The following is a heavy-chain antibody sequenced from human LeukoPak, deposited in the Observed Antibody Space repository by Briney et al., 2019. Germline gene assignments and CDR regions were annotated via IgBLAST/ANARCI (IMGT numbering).Heavy chain of an antibody. V-gene: IGHV4-39*07. Sequence: PSETLSLTCTVSGGSISSSSYYWGWIRQPPGKGLEWIGSIYYSGSTYYNPSLKSRVTISVDTSKNQFSLKLSSVTAADTAAYYCARTLPAAPTDFDYWGQGTLVTVS. D-gene: IGHD2-2*01. CDR1: GGSISSSSYY. CDR2: IYYSGST. CDR3: ARTLPAAPTDFDY. J-gene: IGHJ4*02.